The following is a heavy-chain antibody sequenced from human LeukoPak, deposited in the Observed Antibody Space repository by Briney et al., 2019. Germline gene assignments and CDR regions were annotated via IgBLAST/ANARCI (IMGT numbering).Heavy chain of an antibody. J-gene: IGHJ4*02. V-gene: IGHV1-46*01. D-gene: IGHD3-10*01. CDR1: GYTFTSYY. CDR3: ARDSGMVRGTVEN. Sequence: GASVRVSCKSSGYTFTSYYMYWVRQAPGQGLEWMGIINPSGGSTIYAQKFQGRVTMTRDTSTSTVYMELSSLRSEDTAVYYCARDSGMVRGTVENRGQRTLVNGAS. CDR2: INPSGGST.